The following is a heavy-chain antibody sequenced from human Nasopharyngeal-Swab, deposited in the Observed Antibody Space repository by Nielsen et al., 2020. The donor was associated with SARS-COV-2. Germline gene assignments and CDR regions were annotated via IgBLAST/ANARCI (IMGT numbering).Heavy chain of an antibody. V-gene: IGHV3-33*01. CDR2: IWYDGSNK. CDR1: GFTFSSYG. CDR3: ARGSSSSFPAYHYYYMDV. Sequence: GESLKISCAASGFTFSSYGMHWVRQAPGKGLEWVAVIWYDGSNKYYADSVKGRFTISRDNSKNTLYLQMNSLRAEDTAVYYCARGSSSSFPAYHYYYMDVWGKGTTVTVSS. J-gene: IGHJ6*03. D-gene: IGHD6-6*01.